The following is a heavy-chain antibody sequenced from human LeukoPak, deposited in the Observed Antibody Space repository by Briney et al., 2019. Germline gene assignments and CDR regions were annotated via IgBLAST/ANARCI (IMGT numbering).Heavy chain of an antibody. J-gene: IGHJ3*02. CDR2: ISSSSSYI. D-gene: IGHD1-1*01. CDR3: ARGTRVDAFDI. Sequence: GGSLRLSCAASGFTFSSYAMSWVRQAPGEGLEWVSSISSSSSYIYYADSVKGRFTISRDNAKNSLYLQMNSLRAEDTAVYYCARGTRVDAFDIWGQGTMVTVSS. V-gene: IGHV3-21*01. CDR1: GFTFSSYA.